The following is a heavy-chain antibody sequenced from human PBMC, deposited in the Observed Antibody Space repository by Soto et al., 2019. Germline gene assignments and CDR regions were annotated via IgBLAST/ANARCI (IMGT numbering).Heavy chain of an antibody. D-gene: IGHD3-3*01. CDR2: MSGSGGST. Sequence: GGSLRLSCAASGFTFSSYAMSWVRQAPGKGLEWVSAMSGSGGSTYYADSVKGRFTISRDNSKNTLYLQMNSLRAEDTAVYYCAKEITYYDFWSGYYGYWGQGTLVTVSS. J-gene: IGHJ4*02. V-gene: IGHV3-23*01. CDR3: AKEITYYDFWSGYYGY. CDR1: GFTFSSYA.